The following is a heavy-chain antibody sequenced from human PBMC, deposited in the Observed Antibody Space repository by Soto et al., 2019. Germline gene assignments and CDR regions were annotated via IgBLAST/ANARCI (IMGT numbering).Heavy chain of an antibody. D-gene: IGHD3-10*01. V-gene: IGHV1-18*01. Sequence: QVQLVQSGAEVKKPGASVKVSCKASGYTFTSYGISWVRQAPGQGLEWMGWISAYNGNTNYAQKLQGRVTXTTXTXMSTAYMELRSLRSDDTAVYYCARDKGDGSGSYYGYWGQGTLVTVSS. J-gene: IGHJ4*02. CDR2: ISAYNGNT. CDR1: GYTFTSYG. CDR3: ARDKGDGSGSYYGY.